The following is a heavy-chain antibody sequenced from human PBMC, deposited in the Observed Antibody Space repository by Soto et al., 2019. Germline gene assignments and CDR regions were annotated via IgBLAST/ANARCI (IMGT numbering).Heavy chain of an antibody. Sequence: PGGSLRLSCAASGFTFSSYAMSWVRQAPGKGLEWVSAISGSGGSTYYADSVKGRFTISRDNSKNTLYLQMNSLRAEDTAVYYCAKDQSLVLLWFGEEDKDWFDPWGQGTLVTVSS. V-gene: IGHV3-23*01. CDR1: GFTFSSYA. J-gene: IGHJ5*02. CDR3: AKDQSLVLLWFGEEDKDWFDP. CDR2: ISGSGGST. D-gene: IGHD3-10*01.